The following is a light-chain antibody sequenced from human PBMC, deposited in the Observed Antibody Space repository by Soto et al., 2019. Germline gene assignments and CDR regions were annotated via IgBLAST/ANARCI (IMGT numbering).Light chain of an antibody. CDR2: GAS. CDR3: QPYGSSLPGGT. J-gene: IGKJ1*01. CDR1: QSVSSSY. Sequence: EIVLTQSPGTLSLSPGERATLSCRASQSVSSSYLAWYQQKPGQAPRLLIYGASSRATGIPDRFSGSGSGTDFTLTIRRLEPEDFAVYYCQPYGSSLPGGTFGQGTKVEIK. V-gene: IGKV3-20*01.